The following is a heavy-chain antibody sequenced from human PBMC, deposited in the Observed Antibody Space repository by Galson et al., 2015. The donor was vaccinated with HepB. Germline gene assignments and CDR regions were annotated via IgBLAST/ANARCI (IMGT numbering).Heavy chain of an antibody. CDR1: GGSVSSRGYY. Sequence: QVQLQESGPGLVKPSETLSLSCTVSGGSVSSRGYYWNWIRQPPGKRLEWIACLSHSGSTNYNPSLKGRVTISIDASNNQFSLYLTSLTAADTAIYYCARDGGEGFETWGQETLVTVSS. CDR3: ARDGGEGFET. J-gene: IGHJ5*01. D-gene: IGHD3-10*01. CDR2: LSHSGST. V-gene: IGHV4-61*08.